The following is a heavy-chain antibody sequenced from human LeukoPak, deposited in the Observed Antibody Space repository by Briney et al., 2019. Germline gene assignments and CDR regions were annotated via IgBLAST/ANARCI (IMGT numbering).Heavy chain of an antibody. J-gene: IGHJ6*02. CDR3: VKGLSRSNCHGICHYFAMDV. CDR2: ISGRNLNT. D-gene: IGHD1-26*01. CDR1: GFTFGSYA. V-gene: IGHV3-23*01. Sequence: GGSLRLSCAASGFTFGSYALSWVRQAPGKGLEWVSTISGRNLNTYYADSVKGRFTISIDNSKNTLYLQMNSLRVEDTAVYFCVKGLSRSNCHGICHYFAMDVWGQGTTVTVSS.